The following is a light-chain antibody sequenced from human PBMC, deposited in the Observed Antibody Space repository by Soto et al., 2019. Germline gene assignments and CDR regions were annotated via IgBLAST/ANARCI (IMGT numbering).Light chain of an antibody. Sequence: QSVLTQPPSVSAAPGQKVTISCSGSSSNIGNNYVSWYQQLPGTAPKLLIYDNNKRPSGIPDRFSGSKSGTSATLGITGLQAEDEADYYCQSYDSSLSGGVFGGGTQLTVL. CDR3: QSYDSSLSGGV. J-gene: IGLJ2*01. CDR2: DNN. CDR1: SSNIGNNY. V-gene: IGLV1-51*01.